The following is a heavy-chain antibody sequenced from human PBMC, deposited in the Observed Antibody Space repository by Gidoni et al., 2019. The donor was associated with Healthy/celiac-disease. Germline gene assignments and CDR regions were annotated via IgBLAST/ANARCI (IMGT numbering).Heavy chain of an antibody. CDR1: AFPFRSYA. D-gene: IGHD2-2*02. CDR2: ISGSGGST. J-gene: IGHJ4*02. CDR3: AKEISTSCYMGCPNY. Sequence: EVPLLESGGGLVQPGGSLSLSCPASAFPFRSYAMSWVRQAPGKGLEWVSAISGSGGSTYYADSVKGRFTISRDNSKNTLYLQMNSLRAEDTAVYYCAKEISTSCYMGCPNYWGQGTLVTVSS. V-gene: IGHV3-23*01.